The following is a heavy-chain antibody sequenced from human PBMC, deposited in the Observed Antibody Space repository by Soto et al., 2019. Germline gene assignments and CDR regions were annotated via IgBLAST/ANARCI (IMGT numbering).Heavy chain of an antibody. CDR2: IYYSGST. CDR3: ARDVGYDILTGYWSPRFDP. D-gene: IGHD3-9*01. V-gene: IGHV4-39*02. J-gene: IGHJ5*02. CDR1: GGSISSSSYY. Sequence: SETLSLTCTVSGGSISSSSYYWGWIRQPPGKGLEWIGSIYYSGSTYYNPSLKSRVTISVDTSKNQFSLKLSSVAAADTAVYYCARDVGYDILTGYWSPRFDPWGQGTLVTVSS.